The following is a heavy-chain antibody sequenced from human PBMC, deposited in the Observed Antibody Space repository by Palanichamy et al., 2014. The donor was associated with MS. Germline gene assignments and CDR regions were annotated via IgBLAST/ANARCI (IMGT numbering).Heavy chain of an antibody. Sequence: VQLQESGPGLVKPSETLSLICTVSGGAISSYYWSWIRQPPGKGLAWIGYIYYSGSTNYNPSLKSRVTISVDSSKTQFSLKLSSVTAADTAVYYCARDRGEIRAARPHYYYYGMDVWGQGTTVTVSS. V-gene: IGHV4-59*01. CDR2: IYYSGST. D-gene: IGHD6-6*01. CDR3: ARDRGEIRAARPHYYYYGMDV. J-gene: IGHJ6*02. CDR1: GGAISSYY.